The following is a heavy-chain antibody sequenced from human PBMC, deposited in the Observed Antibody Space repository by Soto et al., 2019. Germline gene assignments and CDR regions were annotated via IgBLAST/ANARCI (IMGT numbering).Heavy chain of an antibody. CDR3: AREDGIAAAGTTNWFDP. CDR2: INSDGSST. V-gene: IGHV3-74*01. Sequence: EVQLVESGGGLVQPGGSLRLSCAASGFTFSSYWMHWVRQAPGKGLVWVSRINSDGSSTSYADSVKGRFTISRDNAKNTLYLQMNSLRAEDTAVYYCAREDGIAAAGTTNWFDPWGQGTLVTVSS. CDR1: GFTFSSYW. D-gene: IGHD6-13*01. J-gene: IGHJ5*02.